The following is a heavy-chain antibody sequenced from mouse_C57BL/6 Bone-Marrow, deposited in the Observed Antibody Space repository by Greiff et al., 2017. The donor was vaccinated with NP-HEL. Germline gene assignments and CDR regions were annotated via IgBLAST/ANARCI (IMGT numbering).Heavy chain of an antibody. CDR1: GFTFTDYY. D-gene: IGHD2-2*01. J-gene: IGHJ4*01. CDR2: IRNKANGYTT. CDR3: ARAVYYGYADCPCCAMDY. Sequence: EVMLVESGGGLVQPGGSLSLSCAASGFTFTDYYMSWVRQPPGKALEWLGFIRNKANGYTTEYSASVKGRFTISRDNSQSILYLQMNALRAEDSATYYWARAVYYGYADCPCCAMDYGGQGNSVTVSA. V-gene: IGHV7-3*01.